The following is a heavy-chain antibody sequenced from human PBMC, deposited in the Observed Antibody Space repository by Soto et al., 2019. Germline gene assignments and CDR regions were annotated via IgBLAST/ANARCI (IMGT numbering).Heavy chain of an antibody. J-gene: IGHJ5*02. D-gene: IGHD2-2*01. CDR3: ARGGWNIVVVPAAPPNWFDP. Sequence: SETLSLTCAVYGGSFSGYYWSWIRQPPGKGLEWIGEINHSGSTNYNPSLKSRVTISVDTSKNQFSPKLSSVTAADTAVYYCARGGWNIVVVPAAPPNWFDPWGQGTLVTVSS. V-gene: IGHV4-34*01. CDR1: GGSFSGYY. CDR2: INHSGST.